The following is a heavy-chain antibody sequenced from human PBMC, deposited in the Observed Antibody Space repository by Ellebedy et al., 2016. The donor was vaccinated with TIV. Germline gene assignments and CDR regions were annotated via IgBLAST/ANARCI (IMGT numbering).Heavy chain of an antibody. J-gene: IGHJ6*02. CDR1: GFTFSSFG. V-gene: IGHV3-30*18. D-gene: IGHD2-21*01. Sequence: GESLKISXAASGFTFSSFGMHWVRQAPGKGLAWVAVISQNGSNKYYADSVKGRFTISRDNSKNTLSLQMSSLRAEDTAVYYCAKARGSSVIDYNYFGMDVWGHGTTVTVSS. CDR3: AKARGSSVIDYNYFGMDV. CDR2: ISQNGSNK.